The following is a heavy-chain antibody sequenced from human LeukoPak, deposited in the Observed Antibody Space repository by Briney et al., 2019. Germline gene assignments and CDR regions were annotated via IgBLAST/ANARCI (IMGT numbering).Heavy chain of an antibody. CDR1: GFTVSGNY. CDR2: IYSGGST. Sequence: GGSLRLSCAASGFTVSGNYMSWVRQAPGKGLEWVSVIYSGGSTNYEASFKGRFTISRDNSKNTLYLQMNRLRAEDTAGYYCARGVKSGYWGQGTLVTVSS. J-gene: IGHJ4*02. CDR3: ARGVKSGY. V-gene: IGHV3-66*01.